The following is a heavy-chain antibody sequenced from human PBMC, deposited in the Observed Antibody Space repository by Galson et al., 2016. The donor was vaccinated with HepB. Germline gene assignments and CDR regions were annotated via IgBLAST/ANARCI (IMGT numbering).Heavy chain of an antibody. CDR2: ISDSGRTT. CDR3: VRGGRANWFDP. V-gene: IGHV3-11*01. D-gene: IGHD3-16*01. Sequence: SLRLSCAASGFTFSDYYMSWIRQAPGKGLEWVAFISDSGRTTYYAGTVKGRFTISRDYMEDSLSLQMNSLRAEDTAIYYCVRGGRANWFDPWGQGTLVTVSS. CDR1: GFTFSDYY. J-gene: IGHJ5*02.